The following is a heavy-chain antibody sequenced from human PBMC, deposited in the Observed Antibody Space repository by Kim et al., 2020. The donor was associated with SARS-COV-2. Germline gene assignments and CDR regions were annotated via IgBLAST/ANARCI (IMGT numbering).Heavy chain of an antibody. CDR1: GFTFRSNW. CDR3: AAVTGTVN. D-gene: IGHD6-19*01. V-gene: IGHV3-74*01. J-gene: IGHJ1*01. Sequence: GGSLRLSCAASGFTFRSNWMHWVRQAPGKGPVWVSRINSDGSSTTYAASVKGRFTISRDNAKNTLYLQMNSLRVEDTAVYYCAAVTGTVNWGQGTLVIVS. CDR2: INSDGSST.